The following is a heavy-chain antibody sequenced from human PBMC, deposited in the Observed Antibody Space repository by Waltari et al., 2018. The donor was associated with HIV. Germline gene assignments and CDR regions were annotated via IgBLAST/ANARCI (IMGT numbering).Heavy chain of an antibody. Sequence: EVQLVESGGGLVQPGRSLRLSCAASGLTFDDYAMHWVRQAPGKGLEWVSGISWNSGTIGYSDSVKGRFTISRDNAKNSLYLQMNSLRAEDTALYYCAKDKRSGYGGNSVWYFDLWGRGTLVTVSS. CDR3: AKDKRSGYGGNSVWYFDL. CDR1: GLTFDDYA. CDR2: ISWNSGTI. V-gene: IGHV3-9*01. J-gene: IGHJ2*01. D-gene: IGHD4-17*01.